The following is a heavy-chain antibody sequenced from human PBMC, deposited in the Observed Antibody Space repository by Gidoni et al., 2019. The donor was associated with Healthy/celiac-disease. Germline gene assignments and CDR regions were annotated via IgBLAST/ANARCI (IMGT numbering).Heavy chain of an antibody. J-gene: IGHJ4*02. D-gene: IGHD3-16*01. CDR1: GYTLTGYY. V-gene: IGHV1-2*02. CDR3: ARDWGQSLDLMGY. Sequence: QVQLVQSGAEVKKPGASVKGSCKAAGYTLTGYYMPWVRQAPGQGLEWMGWINPNRGGTNYAQTFQGRVTMTRDTSISTAYMELSRLRSDDTAVYYCARDWGQSLDLMGYWGQGTLVTVSS. CDR2: INPNRGGT.